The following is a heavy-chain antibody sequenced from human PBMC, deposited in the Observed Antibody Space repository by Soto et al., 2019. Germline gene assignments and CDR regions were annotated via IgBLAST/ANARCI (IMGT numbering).Heavy chain of an antibody. CDR2: IIPIFGTA. Sequence: SVKVSCKASGGTFSSYAISWVRQAPGQGLEWMGGIIPIFGTANYAQKFQGRVTITADESTSTAYMELSSLRSEDTAVYYCASPILTGPNYFDYWGQGTLVTVSS. CDR3: ASPILTGPNYFDY. CDR1: GGTFSSYA. V-gene: IGHV1-69*13. D-gene: IGHD3-9*01. J-gene: IGHJ4*02.